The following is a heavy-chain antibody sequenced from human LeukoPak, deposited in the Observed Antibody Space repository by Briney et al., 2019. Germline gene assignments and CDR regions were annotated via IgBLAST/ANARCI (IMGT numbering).Heavy chain of an antibody. CDR2: ISSSSSYI. CDR3: ARDGDDYYDSSGYYYFDY. CDR1: GFTFSSYS. D-gene: IGHD3-22*01. Sequence: NAGGSLRPSCAASGFTFSSYSMNWVRQAPGKGLEWVSSISSSSSYIYYADSVKGRFTISRDNAKNSLYLQMNSLRAEDTAVYYCARDGDDYYDSSGYYYFDYWGQGTLVTVSS. J-gene: IGHJ4*02. V-gene: IGHV3-21*01.